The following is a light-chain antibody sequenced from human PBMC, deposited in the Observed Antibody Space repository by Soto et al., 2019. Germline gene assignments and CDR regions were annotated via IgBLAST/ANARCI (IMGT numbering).Light chain of an antibody. CDR2: GAS. Sequence: ETGLTESPGALSLSPGRRGTVCGSTTQSVSNNYLAWYQQKPGQAPRLLIYGASNRATGIPDRFSGSGSGTDFTLTISRLEPEDFAVYYCQQYGSSGTFGQGTKVDIK. CDR1: QSVSNNY. J-gene: IGKJ1*01. CDR3: QQYGSSGT. V-gene: IGKV3-20*01.